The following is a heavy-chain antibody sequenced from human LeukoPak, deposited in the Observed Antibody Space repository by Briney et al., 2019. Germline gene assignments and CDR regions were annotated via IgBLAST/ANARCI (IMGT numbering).Heavy chain of an antibody. CDR3: ARSGATGTVDY. Sequence: GSLRLSCAASGFTFSTYGVYWVRQAPGKGLEWVSSISSSSSYIYYADSVKGRFTISRDNAKNLLYLQMNSLRAEDTAVYYCARSGATGTVDYWGQGTQVTVSS. J-gene: IGHJ4*02. CDR2: ISSSSSYI. V-gene: IGHV3-21*01. CDR1: GFTFSTYG. D-gene: IGHD1-1*01.